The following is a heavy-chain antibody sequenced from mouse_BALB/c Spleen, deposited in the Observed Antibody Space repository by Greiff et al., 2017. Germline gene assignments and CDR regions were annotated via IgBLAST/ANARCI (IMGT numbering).Heavy chain of an antibody. Sequence: QVQLQQSGPGLVQPSQSLSITCTVSGFSLTSYGVHWVRQSPGKGLEWLGVIWSGGSTDYNAAFISRLSISKENSKSQVFFKMNSLQANDTAIYYCARSIYYDYDGPFAYWGQGTLVTVSA. CDR2: IWSGGST. V-gene: IGHV2-2*02. J-gene: IGHJ3*01. D-gene: IGHD2-4*01. CDR3: ARSIYYDYDGPFAY. CDR1: GFSLTSYG.